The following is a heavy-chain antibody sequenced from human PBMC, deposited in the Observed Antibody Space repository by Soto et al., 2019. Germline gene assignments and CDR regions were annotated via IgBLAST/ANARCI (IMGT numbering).Heavy chain of an antibody. CDR2: INYSGST. J-gene: IGHJ6*03. V-gene: IGHV4-59*08. CDR1: GGSISSYY. D-gene: IGHD3-3*01. Sequence: QVQLQESGPGLVKPSETQSLTCTVSGGSISSYYWSWIRQPPGKGLEWIGYINYSGSTNYNPSLKSRVTISVDTSKNQFSLKLSSVTAADTAVYYCARHQTIFREVINYYYYMDVWGKGTTVTVSS. CDR3: ARHQTIFREVINYYYYMDV.